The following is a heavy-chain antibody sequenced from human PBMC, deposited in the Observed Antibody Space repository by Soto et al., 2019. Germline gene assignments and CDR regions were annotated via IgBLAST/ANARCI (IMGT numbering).Heavy chain of an antibody. J-gene: IGHJ4*02. CDR2: INPNSGGT. CDR1: GYTFTGYY. CDR3: ARPIAAAGENFDY. Sequence: ASVKVSCKASGYTFTGYYMHWVRQAPGQGLEWMGWINPNSGGTNYAQKFQGRVTMTRDTSISTAYMELSRLRSDDTAVYYCARPIAAAGENFDYWGQGTLVTVSS. V-gene: IGHV1-2*02. D-gene: IGHD6-13*01.